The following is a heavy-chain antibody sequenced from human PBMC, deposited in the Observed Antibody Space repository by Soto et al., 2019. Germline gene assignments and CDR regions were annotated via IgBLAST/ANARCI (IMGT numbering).Heavy chain of an antibody. CDR1: GGSIRTYY. D-gene: IGHD3-9*01. CDR3: AKGRGDNYDILTGYYDYYYYYGMDV. J-gene: IGHJ6*02. Sequence: SETLSLTCTVSGGSIRTYYWGWIRQPPGKGLEWIGYIYHSGTNNSNPSLKSRVTISVDTSKNQFSLKLSSVTAADTAVYFCAKGRGDNYDILTGYYDYYYYYGMDVWGQGTTVT. V-gene: IGHV4-59*01. CDR2: IYHSGTN.